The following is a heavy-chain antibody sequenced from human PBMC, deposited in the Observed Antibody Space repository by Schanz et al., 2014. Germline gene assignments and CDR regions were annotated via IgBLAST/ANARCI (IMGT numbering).Heavy chain of an antibody. Sequence: EVQLAESGGGLVKPGGSLKLSCAASGFTFSRYWMHWVRQAPGRGLVWVSRISSDGSSTTNADSVKGRFTISRDNAKNTLYLQMNSLRAEDTAVYYCARLSNYYGSGSTYYYYAMDVWGQGTMVTVSS. D-gene: IGHD3-10*01. CDR2: ISSDGSST. CDR1: GFTFSRYW. CDR3: ARLSNYYGSGSTYYYYAMDV. V-gene: IGHV3-74*02. J-gene: IGHJ6*02.